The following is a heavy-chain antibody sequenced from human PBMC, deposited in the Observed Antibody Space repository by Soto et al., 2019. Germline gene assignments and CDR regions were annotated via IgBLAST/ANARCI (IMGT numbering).Heavy chain of an antibody. CDR2: INHSGST. CDR3: ARGNYGGEQDY. CDR1: GGSFSGYY. Sequence: SQTLSLPCAVYGGSFSGYYWSWIRQPPGKGLEWIGEINHSGSTNYNPSLKSRVTISVDTSKNQFSLKLSSVTAADTAVYYCARGNYGGEQDYWGQGTLVTVSS. D-gene: IGHD4-17*01. V-gene: IGHV4-34*01. J-gene: IGHJ4*02.